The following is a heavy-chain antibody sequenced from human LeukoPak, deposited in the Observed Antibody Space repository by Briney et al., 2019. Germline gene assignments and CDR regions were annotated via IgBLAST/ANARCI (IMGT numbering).Heavy chain of an antibody. V-gene: IGHV4-39*01. D-gene: IGHD5-12*01. J-gene: IGHJ4*02. CDR1: GGSISGSSHY. CDR2: VSYSGST. Sequence: SETLSLTCTVSGGSISGSSHYWGWIRQPPGKGLEWIGSVSYSGSTYSNPSLKSRVTISVDTSKTQFSLKLSSVTAADTAVYYCARTWITAPFVNWGQGTMVTVSS. CDR3: ARTWITAPFVN.